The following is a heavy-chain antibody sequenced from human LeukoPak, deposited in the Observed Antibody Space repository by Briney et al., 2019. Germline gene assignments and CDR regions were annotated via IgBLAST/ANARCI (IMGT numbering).Heavy chain of an antibody. CDR2: IKNDGKIT. CDR3: AKGVTAFDI. Sequence: GGSLRLSCAASEFTFNNYWMHWVRQAPGKGLVWVSRIKNDGKITTYADSVKGRFTISRDNSKNTLYLQMNSLRAEDTAVYYCAKGVTAFDIWGQGTMVTVSS. J-gene: IGHJ3*02. V-gene: IGHV3-74*01. D-gene: IGHD3-10*01. CDR1: EFTFNNYW.